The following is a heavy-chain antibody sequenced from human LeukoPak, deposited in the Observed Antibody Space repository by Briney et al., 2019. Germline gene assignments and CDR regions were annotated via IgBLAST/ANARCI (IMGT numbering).Heavy chain of an antibody. CDR3: AKDRAQQLVLDF. CDR2: ISRDGTDT. V-gene: IGHV3-64*04. J-gene: IGHJ4*02. D-gene: IGHD6-13*01. CDR1: GFTFSTYA. Sequence: GGSLRLSCSASGFTFSTYAMHWGRQAPGKGPEYVSGISRDGTDTSYADSVKGRFTISRDNSKNTLFLQMNSLRAEDTAVYYCAKDRAQQLVLDFWGQGTLVTVSS.